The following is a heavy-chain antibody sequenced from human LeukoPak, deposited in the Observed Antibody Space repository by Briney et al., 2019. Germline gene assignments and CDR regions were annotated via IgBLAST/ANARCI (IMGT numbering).Heavy chain of an antibody. V-gene: IGHV4-4*07. CDR3: AREYGSGSYLGSPIDY. D-gene: IGHD3-10*01. CDR1: GGSISSYY. CDR2: IYTSGST. J-gene: IGHJ4*02. Sequence: SETLSLTCTVSGGSISSYYWRWIRQPAGKGLEWIGRIYTSGSTNYNPSLKSRVTMSVDTSKNQFSLKLSSVTAADTAVYYCAREYGSGSYLGSPIDYWGQGTLVTVSS.